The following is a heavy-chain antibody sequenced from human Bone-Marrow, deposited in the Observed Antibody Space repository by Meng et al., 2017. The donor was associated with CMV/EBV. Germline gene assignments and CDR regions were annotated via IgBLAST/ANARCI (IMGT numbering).Heavy chain of an antibody. J-gene: IGHJ1*01. CDR2: ISSNGGST. CDR3: ARVGCSSTSCLAEYFQH. CDR1: GFTFSSYA. V-gene: IGHV3-64*02. D-gene: IGHD2-2*01. Sequence: SCAASGFTFSSYAMHWVRQAPGKGLEYVSAISSNGGSTYYADSVKGRFTISRDNSKNTLYLQMGSLRAEDMAVYYCARVGCSSTSCLAEYFQHWGQGTLVTVSS.